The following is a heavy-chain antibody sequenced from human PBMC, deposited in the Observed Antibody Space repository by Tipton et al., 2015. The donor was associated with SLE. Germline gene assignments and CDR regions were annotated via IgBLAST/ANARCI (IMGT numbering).Heavy chain of an antibody. CDR2: LYTSGTI. Sequence: GLVKPSQTLSLSCTVSGGSITSGSYFYNWIRQPAGKGLEWIGRLYTSGTIDYNPSLKSRVTISRDTSRNLFSLRLNSVTAADTAIYYCARHRHLTLDAFDIWGQGTMVTVSA. CDR1: GGSITSGSYF. J-gene: IGHJ3*02. CDR3: ARHRHLTLDAFDI. V-gene: IGHV4-61*02.